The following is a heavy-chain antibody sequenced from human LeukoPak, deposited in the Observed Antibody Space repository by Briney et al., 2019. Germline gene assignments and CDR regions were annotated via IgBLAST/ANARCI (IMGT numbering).Heavy chain of an antibody. J-gene: IGHJ4*02. CDR1: GGSISSSSYY. CDR2: IYYSGST. Sequence: SETLSLTCTVSGGSISSSSYYWGWIRQPPGKGLEWIGSIYYSGSTYYNPSLKSRVTISVDTSKNQFSLKLSSVTAADTAVYYCARRLVVVAATSREHRYYFDYWGQGTLVTVSS. V-gene: IGHV4-39*07. CDR3: ARRLVVVAATSREHRYYFDY. D-gene: IGHD2-15*01.